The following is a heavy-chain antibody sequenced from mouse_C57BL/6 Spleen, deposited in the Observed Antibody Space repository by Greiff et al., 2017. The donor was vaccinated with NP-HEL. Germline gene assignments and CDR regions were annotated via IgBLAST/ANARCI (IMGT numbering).Heavy chain of an antibody. J-gene: IGHJ2*01. CDR1: GYTFTNYW. D-gene: IGHD2-4*01. CDR2: IYPGGGYT. V-gene: IGHV1-63*01. CDR3: ARGYDYYFDY. Sequence: QVQLKQSGAELVRPGTSVKMSCKASGYTFTNYWIGWAKQRPGHGLEWIGDIYPGGGYTNYNEKFKGKATLTADKSSSTAYMQFSSLTSEDSAIYYCARGYDYYFDYWGQGTTLTVSS.